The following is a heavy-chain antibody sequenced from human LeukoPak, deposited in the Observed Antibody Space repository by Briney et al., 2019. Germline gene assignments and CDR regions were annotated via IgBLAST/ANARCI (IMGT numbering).Heavy chain of an antibody. D-gene: IGHD3-22*01. CDR3: AKGAATYYYDSSGYLDY. J-gene: IGHJ4*02. CDR1: GFTFNTYA. CDR2: ISGSGGST. V-gene: IGHV3-23*01. Sequence: PGGSLRLSCAASGFTFNTYAMSWVRQAPGKGLEWVSAISGSGGSTYYADSVKGRFTISRDNSKNTLYLQMNSLRAEDTAVYYCAKGAATYYYDSSGYLDYWGQGTLVTVSS.